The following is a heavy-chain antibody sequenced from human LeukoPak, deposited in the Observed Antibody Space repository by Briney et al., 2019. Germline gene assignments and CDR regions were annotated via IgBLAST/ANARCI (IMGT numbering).Heavy chain of an antibody. CDR2: IYYSGST. D-gene: IGHD3-22*01. CDR1: GGSISSSSYY. J-gene: IGHJ3*02. CDR3: VLLDSSGYYYGVGAFDI. V-gene: IGHV4-39*07. Sequence: PSETLSLTCTASGGSISSSSYYWGWIRQPPGKGLEWIGSIYYSGSTYYNPSLKSRVTISVDTSKNQFSLKLGSVTAADTAVYYCVLLDSSGYYYGVGAFDIWGQGTMVTVSS.